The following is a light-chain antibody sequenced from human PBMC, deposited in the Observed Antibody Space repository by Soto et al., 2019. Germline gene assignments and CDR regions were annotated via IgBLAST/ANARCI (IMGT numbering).Light chain of an antibody. CDR2: DAS. CDR3: QQYGSSGWT. V-gene: IGKV3-20*01. Sequence: EIVLTQSPGTLSLSPGERATLSCRASQSVSSSYLAWYQQKPGQAPRLLIYDASSRATGIPDRFSGSGSGTDFTLTISRLEPEDFAVYYCQQYGSSGWTFGQGTTGDIK. CDR1: QSVSSSY. J-gene: IGKJ1*01.